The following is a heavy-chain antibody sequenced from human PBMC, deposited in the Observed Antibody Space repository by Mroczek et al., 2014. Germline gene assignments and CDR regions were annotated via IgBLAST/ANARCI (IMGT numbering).Heavy chain of an antibody. CDR1: GGSISSGGYY. Sequence: QVQLVESGPGLVKPSQTLSLTCTVSGGSISSGGYYWSWIRQHPGKGLEWIGYIYYSGSTYYNPSLKSRVTISVDTSKNQFSLKLSSVTAADTAVYYCAREGVVPAAMSTRDQYFDYWGQGTPGPPSPQ. CDR2: IYYSGST. J-gene: IGHJ4*02. CDR3: AREGVVPAAMSTRDQYFDY. V-gene: IGHV4-31*03. D-gene: IGHD2-2*01.